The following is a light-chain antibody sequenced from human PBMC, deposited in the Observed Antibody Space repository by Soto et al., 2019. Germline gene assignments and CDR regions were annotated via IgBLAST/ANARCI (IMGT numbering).Light chain of an antibody. CDR3: QQYMRSVT. J-gene: IGKJ1*01. CDR2: GAS. Sequence: EIVLTQSPGSLSLSPGQRATLSCRASQSVDTTFFAWYQKKPGQAPRLLIYGASKRTTGIPDRFSGSGSGTDSTLIISRLEPEEFAVYYCQQYMRSVTCGQGTKVVIK. CDR1: QSVDTTF. V-gene: IGKV3-20*01.